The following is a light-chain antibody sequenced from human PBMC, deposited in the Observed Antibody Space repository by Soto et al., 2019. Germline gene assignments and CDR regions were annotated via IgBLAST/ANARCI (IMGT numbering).Light chain of an antibody. CDR1: QSVSSY. V-gene: IGKV3-20*01. J-gene: IGKJ1*01. CDR3: QQYGGSPWT. CDR2: GAS. Sequence: EIVLTQSPGTLSLSPGERATLSCRASQSVSSYLAWYQQKPGQAPRLLIYGASRRATGFPDRFSGSGSGTDFTLTISRLEPEDFAVYYCQQYGGSPWTFGQGTKVDI.